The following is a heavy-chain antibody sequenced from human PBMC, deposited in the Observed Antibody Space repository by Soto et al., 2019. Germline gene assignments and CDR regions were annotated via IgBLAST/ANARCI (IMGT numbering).Heavy chain of an antibody. Sequence: GASVKVSCKTSGGTFSSYAISWVRQAPGQGLEWMGGIVPIVDTSTYAQKFQGRVTMTADASTSTAYMELSSLRSDDTAVYYCARASGSSYWFDPWG. CDR2: IVPIVDTS. V-gene: IGHV1-69*13. J-gene: IGHJ5*02. D-gene: IGHD1-26*01. CDR1: GGTFSSYA. CDR3: ARASGSSYWFDP.